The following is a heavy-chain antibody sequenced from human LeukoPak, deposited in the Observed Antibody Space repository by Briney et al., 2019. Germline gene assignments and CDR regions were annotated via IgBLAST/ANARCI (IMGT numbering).Heavy chain of an antibody. Sequence: GGSLRLSCAASGFTFSSYSMNWVRQAPGKGLEWVSYISSSSSTIYYADSVKGRFTISRDNSKNTLYLQMNSLRAEDTAVYYCAKDYGYQNYWGQGTLVTVSS. V-gene: IGHV3-48*01. D-gene: IGHD6-25*01. CDR2: ISSSSSTI. CDR1: GFTFSSYS. J-gene: IGHJ4*02. CDR3: AKDYGYQNY.